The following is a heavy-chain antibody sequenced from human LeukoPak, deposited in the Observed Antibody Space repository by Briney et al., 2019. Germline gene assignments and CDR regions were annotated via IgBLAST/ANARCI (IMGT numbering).Heavy chain of an antibody. CDR2: INDSGST. V-gene: IGHV4-34*01. J-gene: IGHJ6*03. CDR1: GGSFSGYY. Sequence: SETLSLTCAVSGGSFSGYYWSWIRQAPGKGLEWIGEINDSGSTSYNPSLKSRVSISIDTSESQFSLKVTSATAADTAVYYCARDRDYWNYFYMDVWGKGTTVIVSS. D-gene: IGHD4-17*01. CDR3: ARDRDYWNYFYMDV.